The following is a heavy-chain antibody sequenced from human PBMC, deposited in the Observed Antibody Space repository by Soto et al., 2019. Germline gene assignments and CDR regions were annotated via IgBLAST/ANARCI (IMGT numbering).Heavy chain of an antibody. CDR1: GFTFSGSA. J-gene: IGHJ4*02. Sequence: GGSLRLSCAASGFTFSGSAMHWVRQTPGKGLEWIGRSRNKVIGYTTEYAASVKGRFTISRDDSKNSLYLQMNSLRTDDTAVYYCARGAPPFDDWGQGTLVTVSS. CDR3: ARGAPPFDD. V-gene: IGHV3-72*01. CDR2: SRNKVIGYTT.